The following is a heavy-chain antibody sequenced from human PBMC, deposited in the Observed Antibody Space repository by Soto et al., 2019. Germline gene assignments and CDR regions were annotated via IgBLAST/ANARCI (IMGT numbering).Heavy chain of an antibody. J-gene: IGHJ5*02. V-gene: IGHV3-15*01. CDR3: TTTYGSGP. Sequence: GGALTLSCAASGFTFSDAWMTCVRQAPGKGLEGVGRIKSKTDVGTTDYAAPVKGRFTISRDDSENTLYLQMKSLKTEDTAVYYCTTTYGSGPWGQGTLVTVSS. D-gene: IGHD3-10*01. CDR2: IKSKTDVGTT. CDR1: GFTFSDAW.